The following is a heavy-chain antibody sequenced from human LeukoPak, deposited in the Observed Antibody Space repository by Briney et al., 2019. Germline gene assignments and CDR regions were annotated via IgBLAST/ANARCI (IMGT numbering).Heavy chain of an antibody. V-gene: IGHV3-20*04. J-gene: IGHJ4*02. CDR1: GFTFSSYA. CDR2: INSNGAST. CDR3: VRYDFWSGAKGGDY. D-gene: IGHD3-3*01. Sequence: PGGSLRLSCAASGFTFSSYAMSWVRQAPEKGLEWVSSINSNGASTGYVDSVKGRFTISRDNAKNSLYLQMNSLRAEDTALYYCVRYDFWSGAKGGDYWGQGTQVTVSS.